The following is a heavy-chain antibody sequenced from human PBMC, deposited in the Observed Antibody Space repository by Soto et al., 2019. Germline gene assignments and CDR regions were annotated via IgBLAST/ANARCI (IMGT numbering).Heavy chain of an antibody. Sequence: QLQLQESGPGLVKPSETLSLTCTVSGGSISSSSYYWGWIRQPPGKGLEWIGRIYYSGSTYYNPSLKSRVTLSVDTSKNRFSLKLSSVTAADTAVYYCARLKYWGEPPPYYFDYWGQGTLVTVSS. V-gene: IGHV4-39*01. CDR1: GGSISSSSYY. CDR2: IYYSGST. J-gene: IGHJ4*02. D-gene: IGHD3-16*01. CDR3: ARLKYWGEPPPYYFDY.